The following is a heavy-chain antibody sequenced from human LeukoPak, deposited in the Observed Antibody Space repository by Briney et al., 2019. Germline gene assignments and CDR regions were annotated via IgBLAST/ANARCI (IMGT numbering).Heavy chain of an antibody. Sequence: GASVKVSCKASGYTFTGYYMHWVRQAPGQGLECMGWINPNSGGTNYAQKFQCRVTMTRDTSISTAYMELSRLRSDDTAVYYCARGEPTVTTYIANFGYWGQGTLVTVSS. CDR3: ARGEPTVTTYIANFGY. V-gene: IGHV1-2*02. CDR1: GYTFTGYY. D-gene: IGHD4-17*01. CDR2: INPNSGGT. J-gene: IGHJ4*02.